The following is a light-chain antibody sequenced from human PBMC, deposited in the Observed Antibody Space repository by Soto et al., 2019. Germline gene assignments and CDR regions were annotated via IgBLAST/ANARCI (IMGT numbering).Light chain of an antibody. CDR3: QHYHNWPPWT. CDR2: GAS. CDR1: QSVSSN. J-gene: IGKJ1*01. Sequence: EIVMTQSPATLSVSPGERATLSCGASQSVSSNLAWYQQKPGQAPRLLIYGASTRATGIPARFSGSGSGTKFTLTISSLQSEDFAVYYCQHYHNWPPWTFGQGTKVEVK. V-gene: IGKV3-15*01.